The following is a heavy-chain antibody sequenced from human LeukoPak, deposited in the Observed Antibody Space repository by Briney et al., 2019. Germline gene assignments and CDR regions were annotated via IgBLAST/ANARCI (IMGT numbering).Heavy chain of an antibody. Sequence: GGSLRLSCAASGITFSDHYMSWIRQAPGKGLEWVANIKQDGSEKYYVDSVKGRFTISRDNAKNSLYLQMNSLRAEDTAVYYCARDKRDDYVWGSYRFDYWGQGTLVTVSS. CDR1: GITFSDHY. CDR3: ARDKRDDYVWGSYRFDY. CDR2: IKQDGSEK. D-gene: IGHD3-16*02. J-gene: IGHJ4*02. V-gene: IGHV3-7*01.